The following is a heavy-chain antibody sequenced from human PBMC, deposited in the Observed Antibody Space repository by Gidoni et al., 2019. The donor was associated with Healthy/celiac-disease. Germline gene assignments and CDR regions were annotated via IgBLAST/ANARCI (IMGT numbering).Heavy chain of an antibody. D-gene: IGHD3-22*01. CDR3: ARPLNYYDSRVDY. J-gene: IGHJ4*02. Sequence: EVQLVQSGAEVHKPGESLKISCTGSGYSFTSYWIGWVRQMPGKGLEWMGITYPGDSDTRYSPSFQGQVTISADKSISTAYLQWSSLKASDTAMYYCARPLNYYDSRVDYWGQGTLVTVSS. CDR2: TYPGDSDT. CDR1: GYSFTSYW. V-gene: IGHV5-51*01.